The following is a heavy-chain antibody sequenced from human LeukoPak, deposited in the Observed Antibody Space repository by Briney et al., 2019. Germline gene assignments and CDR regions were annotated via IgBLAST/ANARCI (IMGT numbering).Heavy chain of an antibody. J-gene: IGHJ3*02. V-gene: IGHV4-34*01. CDR3: ARLLGI. D-gene: IGHD7-27*01. CDR2: INHSGST. CDR1: GGSFSGYY. Sequence: PSETLSLTCAVYGGSFSGYYWSWIRQPPGKGLEWIGEINHSGSTNYNPSLKSRVTISVDTSKNQFSLKLSSVTAADTAVYYCARLLGIWGQGTMVTVSS.